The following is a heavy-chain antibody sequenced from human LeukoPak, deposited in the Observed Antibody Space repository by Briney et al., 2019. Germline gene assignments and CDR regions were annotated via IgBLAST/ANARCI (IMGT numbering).Heavy chain of an antibody. Sequence: PSETLSLTCTVSGGSIRSSRYYWGWIRQPPGKGLEWIGSIYSSGSTNYNPSLKSRVTISVDTSKNQFSLKLSSVTAADTAVYYCARGGSYLAFFDYWGQGTLVTVSS. V-gene: IGHV4-39*07. CDR3: ARGGSYLAFFDY. CDR1: GGSIRSSRYY. CDR2: IYSSGST. J-gene: IGHJ4*02. D-gene: IGHD1-26*01.